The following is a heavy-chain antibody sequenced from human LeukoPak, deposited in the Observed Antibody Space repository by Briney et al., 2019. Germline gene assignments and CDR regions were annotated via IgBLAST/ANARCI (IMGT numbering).Heavy chain of an antibody. D-gene: IGHD3-10*01. V-gene: IGHV4-34*01. Sequence: SETLSLTCAVHGGSFSGYYWSWIRQPPGKGLEWIGEINHSGSTNYNPSLKSRVTISVDTSKNQFSLKLSSVTAADTAVYYCASTDYYGSGSHPYFQHWGQGTLVTVSS. CDR2: INHSGST. CDR3: ASTDYYGSGSHPYFQH. J-gene: IGHJ1*01. CDR1: GGSFSGYY.